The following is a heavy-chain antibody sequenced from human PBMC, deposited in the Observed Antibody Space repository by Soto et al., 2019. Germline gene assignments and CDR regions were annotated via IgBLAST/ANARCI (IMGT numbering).Heavy chain of an antibody. J-gene: IGHJ4*02. CDR1: VFTFTSYW. Sequence: GGSLRLSCTASVFTFTSYWMHWVRQAPGKGLVWVSRISGDGSSTTYGESGKGRFTISRDNAKNTLYMQMNSLRAEDTAVYYCGRGYNNCVDYWGQGTVVTVSS. CDR3: GRGYNNCVDY. D-gene: IGHD4-4*01. V-gene: IGHV3-74*01. CDR2: ISGDGSST.